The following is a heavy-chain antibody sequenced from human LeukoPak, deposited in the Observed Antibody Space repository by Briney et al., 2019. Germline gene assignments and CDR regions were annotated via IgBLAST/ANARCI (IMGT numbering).Heavy chain of an antibody. CDR2: IYYSGST. CDR3: ARAAPNYYDSSGSLRNPYFDY. D-gene: IGHD3-22*01. CDR1: GGSISTGGYY. J-gene: IGHJ4*02. V-gene: IGHV4-31*03. Sequence: SQTLSLTCTVSGGSISTGGYYWSWIRQHPGKGLEWIGNIYYSGSTYYSPSLKSRVTMSVDTSKNQFSLTLISVTAADTAVYFCARAAPNYYDSSGSLRNPYFDYWGQGTLVTVSS.